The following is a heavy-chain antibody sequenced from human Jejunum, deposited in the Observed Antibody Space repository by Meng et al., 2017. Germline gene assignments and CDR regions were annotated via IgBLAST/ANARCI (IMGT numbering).Heavy chain of an antibody. J-gene: IGHJ4*02. D-gene: IGHD6-6*01. Sequence: GESLKISCAASGFSFSDYFMTWIRQAPGKGLEWLSYISNTSSITYHADSVKGRFSISRDNAKNSLYLQMNSLRPEDTAVYYCTTVSSSSLGYWGQGTLVTVSS. CDR2: ISNTSSIT. CDR3: TTVSSSSLGY. CDR1: GFSFSDYF. V-gene: IGHV3-11*01.